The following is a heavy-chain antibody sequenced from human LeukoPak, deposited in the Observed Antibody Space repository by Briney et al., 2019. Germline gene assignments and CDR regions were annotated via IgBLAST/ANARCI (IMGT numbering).Heavy chain of an antibody. CDR2: ISSSGSTI. CDR3: ARDPHTAMVPWYMDV. D-gene: IGHD5-18*01. V-gene: IGHV3-48*03. Sequence: PGGSLRLSCAASGFTFSSYEMNWVRQAPGKGLGWVSHISSSGSTIYYADSVKGRFTISRDNAKNSLYLQMNSLRAEDTAVYYCARDPHTAMVPWYMDVWGKGTTVTVSS. J-gene: IGHJ6*03. CDR1: GFTFSSYE.